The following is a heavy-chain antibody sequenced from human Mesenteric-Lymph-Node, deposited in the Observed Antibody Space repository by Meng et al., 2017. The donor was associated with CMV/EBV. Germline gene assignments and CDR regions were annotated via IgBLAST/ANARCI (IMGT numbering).Heavy chain of an antibody. CDR3: ARAGDYYDAGAFFFDD. J-gene: IGHJ4*02. CDR2: VNWSGDKT. Sequence: GSLRLSCTTSGFIFANIGMAWVRQVPGKGLEWVAGVNWSGDKTGYGDSVKGRFTISRDNAKNSLHLQMDSLRVEDTAFYYCARAGDYYDAGAFFFDDWGQGTLVTSPQ. V-gene: IGHV3-20*04. D-gene: IGHD3-16*01. CDR1: GFIFANIG.